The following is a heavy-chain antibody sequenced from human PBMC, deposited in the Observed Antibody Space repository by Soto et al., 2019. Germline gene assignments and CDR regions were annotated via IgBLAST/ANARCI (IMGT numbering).Heavy chain of an antibody. D-gene: IGHD3-22*01. V-gene: IGHV3-33*01. J-gene: IGHJ4*02. Sequence: GGSLILSCAASVSTFSSYGMHWFRQAPAKVPEWVAVIWYDGSNKYYADSVKGRFTISRDNSKNTLYLQMNSLRAEDTAVYYCAREQDYYDSSGARLYYFDYWGQGTLVTVSS. CDR2: IWYDGSNK. CDR3: AREQDYYDSSGARLYYFDY. CDR1: VSTFSSYG.